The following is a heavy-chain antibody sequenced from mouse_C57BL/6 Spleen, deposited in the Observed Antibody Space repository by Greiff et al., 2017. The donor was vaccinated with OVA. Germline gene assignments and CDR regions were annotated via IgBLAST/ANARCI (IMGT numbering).Heavy chain of an antibody. CDR3: AREDSDY. Sequence: ESGPGLVKPSQSLSLTCSVTGYSITSGYYWNWIRQFPGNKLEWMGYISYDGSNNYNPSLKNRISITRATSKNQFFLKLNSVTTEDTATYYCAREDSDYWGQGTTLTVSS. CDR1: GYSITSGYY. J-gene: IGHJ2*01. CDR2: ISYDGSN. V-gene: IGHV3-6*01.